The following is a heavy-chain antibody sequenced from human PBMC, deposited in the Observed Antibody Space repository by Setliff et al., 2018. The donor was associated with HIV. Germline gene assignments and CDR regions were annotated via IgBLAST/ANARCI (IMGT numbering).Heavy chain of an antibody. Sequence: ASETLSLTCTVSGVSITNGTFYWNWIRQPAGKGLEWIGRIAKTGSTNFNPSLKSRLTISMDTSKNQFSLKLNSVTAADTAVYYCASRWPAMREFDYWGQGTLVTVSS. CDR1: GVSITNGTFY. J-gene: IGHJ4*02. V-gene: IGHV4-61*02. CDR2: IAKTGST. D-gene: IGHD2-2*01. CDR3: ASRWPAMREFDY.